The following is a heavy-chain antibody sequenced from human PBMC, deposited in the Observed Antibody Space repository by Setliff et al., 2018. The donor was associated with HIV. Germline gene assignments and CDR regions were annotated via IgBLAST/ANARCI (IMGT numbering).Heavy chain of an antibody. D-gene: IGHD6-6*01. J-gene: IGHJ3*02. CDR1: GYIFTGYY. Sequence: GASVKVSCKASGYIFTGYYMHWVRQAPGQGLEWMGWINPNSGGTNYAQQFQGRVTMTRDASISTAYMELSRLRSDDTAVYYCARVYDSSSGAFDIWGQGTLVTVSS. CDR2: INPNSGGT. V-gene: IGHV1-2*02. CDR3: ARVYDSSSGAFDI.